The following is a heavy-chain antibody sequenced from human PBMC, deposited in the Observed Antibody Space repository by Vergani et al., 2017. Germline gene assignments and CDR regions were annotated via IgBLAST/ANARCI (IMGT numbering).Heavy chain of an antibody. CDR3: ARESPYYYGMDV. Sequence: VQLLESGGGLVQPGGSLRLSCAASGFTFSSYGMHWVRQAPGKGLEWVAVIWYDGSNKNYADSVKGRFTISRDNSKNTLYLQMNSLRAEDTAVYYCARESPYYYGMDVWGQGTMVTVSS. V-gene: IGHV3-33*01. J-gene: IGHJ6*02. CDR2: IWYDGSNK. CDR1: GFTFSSYG.